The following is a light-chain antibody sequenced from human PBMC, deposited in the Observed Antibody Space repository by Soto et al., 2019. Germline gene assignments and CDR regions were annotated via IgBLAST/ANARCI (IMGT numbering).Light chain of an antibody. CDR2: GAS. CDR1: QSVRSTY. V-gene: IGKV3-20*01. Sequence: EIVLTQSPGTLSLSPVERATLSCISSQSVRSTYLAWYQQKPGQAPRLLIHGASSRATGIPDRFGGSGSGTDFTLTINRLEPEDFAVYYCQQYGTSPTTFGQGTKVDIK. J-gene: IGKJ1*01. CDR3: QQYGTSPTT.